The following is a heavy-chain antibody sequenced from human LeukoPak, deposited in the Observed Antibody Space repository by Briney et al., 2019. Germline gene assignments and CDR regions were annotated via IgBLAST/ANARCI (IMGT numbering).Heavy chain of an antibody. CDR3: ARRYCTNGVCYNPRFDY. Sequence: SQTLSLTCTVSGGSISSGDYYWSWIRQPPGKGLEWLGYIYYSGSTYYNPSLKCRVTISVDTSKNQFSLKLSSVTAADTAVYYCARRYCTNGVCYNPRFDYWGQGTLVTVSS. CDR1: GGSISSGDYY. D-gene: IGHD2-8*01. V-gene: IGHV4-30-4*08. CDR2: IYYSGST. J-gene: IGHJ4*02.